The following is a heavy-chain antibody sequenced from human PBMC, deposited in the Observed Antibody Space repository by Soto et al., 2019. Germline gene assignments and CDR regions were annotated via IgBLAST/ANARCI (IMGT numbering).Heavy chain of an antibody. CDR1: GGTFSSYA. Sequence: QVQLVQSGAEVKKPGSSVKVSCKASGGTFSSYAISWVRQAPGQGLEWMGGIIPIFGTANYAQKFQGRVTITADKSTSTAYRALSSLRSEDTAVYYCASACSGGSCSSGIHNYYYGMDVWDQGTTGTFSS. CDR2: IIPIFGTA. V-gene: IGHV1-69*06. CDR3: ASACSGGSCSSGIHNYYYGMDV. D-gene: IGHD2-15*01. J-gene: IGHJ6*02.